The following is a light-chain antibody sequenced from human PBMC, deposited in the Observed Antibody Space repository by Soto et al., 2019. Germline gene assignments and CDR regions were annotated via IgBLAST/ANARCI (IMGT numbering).Light chain of an antibody. J-gene: IGKJ1*01. CDR1: QSISSY. CDR3: QQSYSTPQT. V-gene: IGKV1-39*01. Sequence: DIQLTPSPSSLSASVGDRVTITCRASQSISSYLNWYQQKPGKAPKLLIYAASSLQSGVPSRFSGSGSGTDFTLTISSLQPEDFATYYCQQSYSTPQTCGQGTKVDSK. CDR2: AAS.